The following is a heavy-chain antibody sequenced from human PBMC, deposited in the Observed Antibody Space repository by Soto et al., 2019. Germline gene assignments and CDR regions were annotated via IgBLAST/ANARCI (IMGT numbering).Heavy chain of an antibody. CDR2: IWYDGSNK. D-gene: IGHD3-9*01. V-gene: IGHV3-33*01. J-gene: IGHJ4*02. CDR3: AREHQPDFDWLPYNPPLDY. Sequence: GGSLRLSCAASGFTFSSYGMHWVRQAPGKGLEWVAVIWYDGSNKYYADSVKGRFTISRDNSKNTLYLQMNSLRAEDTAVYYCAREHQPDFDWLPYNPPLDYWGQGTLVTVSS. CDR1: GFTFSSYG.